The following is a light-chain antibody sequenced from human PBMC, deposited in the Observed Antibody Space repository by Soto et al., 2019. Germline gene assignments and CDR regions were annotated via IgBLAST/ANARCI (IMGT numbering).Light chain of an antibody. Sequence: QSALSQPASVSGSPGHSITISCTGTSSDVGGYNYVSWYQHHPGKAPKLMIYDVSTRPSGVSNRFSGSKSGNTASLTISGLQAEDEADYYCSSYTSSNTEVFGTGTRSPS. CDR3: SSYTSSNTEV. CDR1: SSDVGGYNY. J-gene: IGLJ1*01. V-gene: IGLV2-14*03. CDR2: DVS.